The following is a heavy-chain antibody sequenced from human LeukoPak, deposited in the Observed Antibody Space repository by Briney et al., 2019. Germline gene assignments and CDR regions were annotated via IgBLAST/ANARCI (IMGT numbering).Heavy chain of an antibody. CDR1: GFTFSSYA. J-gene: IGHJ6*02. CDR3: AKVRTYFYHGLDV. CDR2: ISGTTSGT. V-gene: IGHV3-23*01. D-gene: IGHD1-14*01. Sequence: GGSLRLSCAASGFTFSSYAMSWVRQAPGKGLEWVSGISGTTSGTYYADSVKGRFTISRDNSKNTLFLQVNSLRTEDTAVYYCAKVRTYFYHGLDVWGQGTTVTVSS.